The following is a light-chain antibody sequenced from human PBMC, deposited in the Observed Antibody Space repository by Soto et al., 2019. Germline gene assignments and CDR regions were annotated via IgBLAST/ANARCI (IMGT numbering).Light chain of an antibody. J-gene: IGLJ2*01. CDR1: SSTIGSNN. V-gene: IGLV1-47*01. CDR3: STWDDRLSSVL. CDR2: END. Sequence: QSVLTQPPSASGTPGQRGTVSCSGSSSTIGSNNVAWYKKLAGSAPKLLIYENDQRPSGVPDRFSGSKSGTSASLAISGLRPEDEATYYCSTWDDRLSSVLFGGGTKLTVL.